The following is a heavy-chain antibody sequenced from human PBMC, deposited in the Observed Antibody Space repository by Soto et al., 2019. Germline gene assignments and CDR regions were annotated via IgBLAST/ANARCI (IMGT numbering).Heavy chain of an antibody. Sequence: PGGSLRLSCAASGFTFSSYGMHWVRQAPGKGLEWVAVISYDGSNKYYADSVKGRFTISSDNSKNTLYLQMNSLRAEDTAVYYCAKEDRVGSSSYVLYYYGMDVWGQGTTVTVSS. CDR3: AKEDRVGSSSYVLYYYGMDV. J-gene: IGHJ6*02. V-gene: IGHV3-30*18. CDR1: GFTFSSYG. CDR2: ISYDGSNK. D-gene: IGHD6-13*01.